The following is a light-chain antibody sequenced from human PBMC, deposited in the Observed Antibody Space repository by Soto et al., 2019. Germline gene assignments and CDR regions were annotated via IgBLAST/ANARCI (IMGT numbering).Light chain of an antibody. J-gene: IGLJ1*01. CDR3: QSYDSSLSGYV. CDR2: ANT. CDR1: SSNIGAGYD. Sequence: QSVLTQPPSVSGAPGQRVTISCTGSSSNIGAGYDVHWYQQLPGTAPKLLIYANTNRPSGVPGRFSGSKSGTSAPLAITGLQAEDEADYYCQSYDSSLSGYVFGTGTKVTVL. V-gene: IGLV1-40*01.